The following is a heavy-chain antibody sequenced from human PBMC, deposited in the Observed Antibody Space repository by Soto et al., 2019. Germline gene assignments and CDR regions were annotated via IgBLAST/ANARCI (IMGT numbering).Heavy chain of an antibody. Sequence: PGGSLRLSCAASGFTFSSYGMHWVRQAPGKGLEWVAVIWYDGSNKYYADSVKGRFTISRDNSKNTLYLQMNSLRAEDTAVYYCARDTATQGSSSRRRAFNWFDPWGQGTLVTVSS. CDR3: ARDTATQGSSSRRRAFNWFDP. V-gene: IGHV3-33*01. J-gene: IGHJ5*02. D-gene: IGHD6-6*01. CDR2: IWYDGSNK. CDR1: GFTFSSYG.